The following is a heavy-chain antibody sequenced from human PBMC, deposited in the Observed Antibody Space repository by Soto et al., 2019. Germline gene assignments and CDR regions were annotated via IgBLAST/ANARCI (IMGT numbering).Heavy chain of an antibody. J-gene: IGHJ6*02. CDR3: ASHSSSWQHYYYGMDV. V-gene: IGHV5-51*01. D-gene: IGHD6-13*01. CDR2: IYPGDSDT. Sequence: GESLKISCKGSGYSFTSYWIGWVRQMPGKSLERMGIIYPGDSDTRYSPSFQGQVTISADKSISTAYLQWSSLKASDTAMYYCASHSSSWQHYYYGMDVWGQGTTVTVSS. CDR1: GYSFTSYW.